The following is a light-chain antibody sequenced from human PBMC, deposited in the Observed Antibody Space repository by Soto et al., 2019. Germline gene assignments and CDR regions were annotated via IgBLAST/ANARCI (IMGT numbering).Light chain of an antibody. J-gene: IGKJ4*01. V-gene: IGKV1-33*01. CDR3: QQYDNLPLT. CDR1: QDISNY. CDR2: DAS. Sequence: DIQMTQSPSSLSASVGDRVTITCQASQDISNYLNWYQQKPGKAPKLLIYDASNLETGVPSRFSGGGFGTDFTFTISSMQPEDIAKYYCQQYDNLPLTLGGGTKVDIK.